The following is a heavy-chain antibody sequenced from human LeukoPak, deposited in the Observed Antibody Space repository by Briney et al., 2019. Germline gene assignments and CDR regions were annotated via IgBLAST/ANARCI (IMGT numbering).Heavy chain of an antibody. CDR3: ARLYSGTPYTYFDY. V-gene: IGHV4-39*02. J-gene: IGHJ4*02. Sequence: SETLSLTCTVSGGSISSSSYYWGWVRQPPGKGVEWIGFIYYSGSTYYNPSLKSRVTISVDMSKNHFSLKLSSVTAADTAVYYCARLYSGTPYTYFDYWGQGTLVTVSS. D-gene: IGHD1-26*01. CDR1: GGSISSSSYY. CDR2: IYYSGST.